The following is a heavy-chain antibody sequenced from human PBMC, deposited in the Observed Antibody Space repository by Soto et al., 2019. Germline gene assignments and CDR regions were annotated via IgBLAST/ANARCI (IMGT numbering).Heavy chain of an antibody. J-gene: IGHJ4*02. CDR2: TSYDESNK. CDR3: AIVMTTGNYYFDF. CDR1: GFIFSDYS. V-gene: IGHV3-30-3*01. Sequence: QVQLVESGGGVVQPGRSLRLSCAASGFIFSDYSMHWVRQAPGKGLEWVAVTSYDESNKYYADSVKGRFTISRDNSKNTLFLQMNSLRPEDTAVYFCAIVMTTGNYYFDFWGQGTLVTVSS. D-gene: IGHD4-17*01.